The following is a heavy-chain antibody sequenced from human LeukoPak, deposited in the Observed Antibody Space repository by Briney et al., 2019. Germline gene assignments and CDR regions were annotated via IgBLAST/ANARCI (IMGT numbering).Heavy chain of an antibody. CDR2: IYYSGST. CDR3: ARPYSGSYSAFDF. CDR1: GGSISSYY. D-gene: IGHD1-26*01. J-gene: IGHJ4*02. Sequence: SETLSLTCTVSGGSISSYYWSWIRQPPGKGLEWIGYIYYSGSTNYNPSLKSRVTISVDTSKNQFSLKLSSVTAADTAVYYCARPYSGSYSAFDFWGQGILVIVSS. V-gene: IGHV4-59*01.